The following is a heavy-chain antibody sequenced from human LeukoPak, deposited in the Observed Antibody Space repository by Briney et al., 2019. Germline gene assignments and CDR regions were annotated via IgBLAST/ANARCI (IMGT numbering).Heavy chain of an antibody. CDR1: GFTFTSYD. D-gene: IGHD4-17*01. CDR3: VRDRGYGDSVYWYFDL. CDR2: IGIAGDT. Sequence: GGSLRLSCAASGFTFTSYDMHWVRQVTGKGLEWVSAIGIAGDTYYPGSVKGRFTISRDNAKNSLYLQMSSLRAEDTAVYYCVRDRGYGDSVYWYFDLWGRGTVVTVSS. V-gene: IGHV3-13*04. J-gene: IGHJ2*01.